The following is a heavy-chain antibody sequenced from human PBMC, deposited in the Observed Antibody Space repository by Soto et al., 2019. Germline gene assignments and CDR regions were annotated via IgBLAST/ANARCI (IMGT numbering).Heavy chain of an antibody. D-gene: IGHD2-15*01. J-gene: IGHJ6*02. Sequence: GESLKISCKGSGYSFTSYWIGWVRQMPGKGLEWMGIIYPGDSDTRYSPSFQGQVTISADKSISTAYLQWSSLKASDTAMYYCARGYCSGGSCYSLYYYYYYGMDGWGQGTTVTVSS. V-gene: IGHV5-51*01. CDR3: ARGYCSGGSCYSLYYYYYYGMDG. CDR1: GYSFTSYW. CDR2: IYPGDSDT.